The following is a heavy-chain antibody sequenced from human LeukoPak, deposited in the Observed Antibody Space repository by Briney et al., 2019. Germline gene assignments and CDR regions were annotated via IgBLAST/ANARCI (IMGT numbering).Heavy chain of an antibody. Sequence: PSQTLSLTCTVSGASISSGDYHWNWIRQPPGKGLEWIGFIHDSGSTYYNPSLKSRVSISRDMSKNQFSLKLSSVTAADTAVYYCARVGGDYLSFDYWGQGTLVTVSS. D-gene: IGHD4-17*01. CDR2: IHDSGST. CDR3: ARVGGDYLSFDY. CDR1: GASISSGDYH. V-gene: IGHV4-30-4*01. J-gene: IGHJ4*02.